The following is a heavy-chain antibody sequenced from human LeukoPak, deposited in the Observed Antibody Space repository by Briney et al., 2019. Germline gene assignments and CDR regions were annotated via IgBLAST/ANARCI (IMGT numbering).Heavy chain of an antibody. J-gene: IGHJ6*03. D-gene: IGHD3-10*01. CDR3: AKTSGATPYYYYMDV. CDR1: GFTFSSYA. CDR2: ISGSGGST. Sequence: GGSLRLSCAASGFTFSSYAMRWVRQAPGKGLEWVSAISGSGGSTYYADSVKGRFTISRDNSKNKLYLQMNSLRAEDTAVYYCAKTSGATPYYYYMDVWGKGDTVTVSS. V-gene: IGHV3-23*01.